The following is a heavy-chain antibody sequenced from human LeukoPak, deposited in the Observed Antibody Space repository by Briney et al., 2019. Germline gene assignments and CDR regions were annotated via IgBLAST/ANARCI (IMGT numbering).Heavy chain of an antibody. Sequence: GASVKVSCKASGYTFTSYAMHWVRQAPGQRLEXXXXXNAGNGNTKYSQKFQGRVTITRDTSASTAYMELSSLRSEDTAVYYCARSDIVVVPAATPDNWFDPWGQGTLVTVSS. CDR3: ARSDIVVVPAATPDNWFDP. D-gene: IGHD2-2*01. CDR2: XNAGNGNT. V-gene: IGHV1-3*01. CDR1: GYTFTSYA. J-gene: IGHJ5*02.